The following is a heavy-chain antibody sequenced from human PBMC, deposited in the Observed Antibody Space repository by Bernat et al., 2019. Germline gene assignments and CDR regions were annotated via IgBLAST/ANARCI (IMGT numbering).Heavy chain of an antibody. CDR3: ARDYCSGGSCYSNQYFQH. J-gene: IGHJ1*01. D-gene: IGHD2-15*01. V-gene: IGHV3-33*01. CDR2: IWYDGSNK. Sequence: QVQLVESGGGVVQPGRSLRLSCAASGFIFSSYGMHWVRQAPGKGLEWVAVIWYDGSNKYYADSVKGRFTISRDNSKNTLYLQMNSLRAEDTAVYYCARDYCSGGSCYSNQYFQHWGQGTLVTVSS. CDR1: GFIFSSYG.